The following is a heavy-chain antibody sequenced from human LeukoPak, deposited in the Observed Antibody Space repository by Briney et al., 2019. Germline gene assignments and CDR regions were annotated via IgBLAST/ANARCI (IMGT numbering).Heavy chain of an antibody. D-gene: IGHD1-26*01. J-gene: IGHJ4*02. CDR3: AKSLWSYQPPSRFDY. CDR1: GFTVSSNY. Sequence: PGGSLRLSCAASGFTVSSNYMSWVRQAPGKGLEWVSAISGSGGSTYYADSVRGRFTISRDNSKNTLYLQMNSLRAEDTAVYYCAKSLWSYQPPSRFDYWGQGTLVTVSS. CDR2: ISGSGGST. V-gene: IGHV3-23*01.